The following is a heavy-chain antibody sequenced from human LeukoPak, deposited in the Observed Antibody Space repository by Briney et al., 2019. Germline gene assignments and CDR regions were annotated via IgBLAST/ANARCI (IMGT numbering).Heavy chain of an antibody. V-gene: IGHV1-69*05. Sequence: SVKVSCKASGGTFSSYAISWVRQAPGQGLEWMGGIIPIFGTANYAQKFQGRVTITTDESTSTAYMELSSLRAEDTAVYYCATTRITMVRGVIGNFDYWGQGTLVTVSS. CDR1: GGTFSSYA. D-gene: IGHD3-10*01. CDR2: IIPIFGTA. CDR3: ATTRITMVRGVIGNFDY. J-gene: IGHJ4*02.